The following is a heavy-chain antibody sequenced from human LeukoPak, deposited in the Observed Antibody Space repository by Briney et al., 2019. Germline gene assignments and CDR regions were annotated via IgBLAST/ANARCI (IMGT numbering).Heavy chain of an antibody. Sequence: PSETLSLTCTVSGGSISSYYWSWIRQPPGRGLEWIGYIYYSGSTNYNPSLKSRVTISVDTSKNQFSLKLSSVTAADTAVYYCARGREHYDSSGYSSWGQGTLVTVSS. CDR1: GGSISSYY. CDR3: ARGREHYDSSGYSS. D-gene: IGHD3-22*01. V-gene: IGHV4-59*01. CDR2: IYYSGST. J-gene: IGHJ4*02.